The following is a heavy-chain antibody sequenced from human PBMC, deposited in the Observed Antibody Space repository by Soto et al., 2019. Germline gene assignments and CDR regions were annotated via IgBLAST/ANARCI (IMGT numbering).Heavy chain of an antibody. CDR1: GGSFSGYY. V-gene: IGHV4-34*01. CDR2: INHSGST. J-gene: IGHJ6*02. CDR3: ARGRGGYSYGYPYHYGMDV. Sequence: PSETMSLTCAVYGGSFSGYYWSWIRQPPGKGLEWIGEINHSGSTNYTPSLKSRVSLSVDTSKNQFSQNLSSVPAADTAVYYCARGRGGYSYGYPYHYGMDVWGQGPTVTVSS. D-gene: IGHD5-18*01.